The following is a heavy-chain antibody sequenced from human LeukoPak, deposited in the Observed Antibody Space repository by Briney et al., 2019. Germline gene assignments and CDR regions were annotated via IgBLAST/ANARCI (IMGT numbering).Heavy chain of an antibody. CDR1: GFTVSGNY. Sequence: GGSLRLSCAASGFTVSGNYMSWVRQAPGKGLEWLSVIHRGGNTYYADSVKGRFTISRDSSKNTVFLQMDSLRAEDTAVYYCARDPGYGLGVDYGDYWGQGTLVTASS. CDR3: ARDPGYGLGVDYGDY. CDR2: IHRGGNT. J-gene: IGHJ4*02. D-gene: IGHD3-10*01. V-gene: IGHV3-66*01.